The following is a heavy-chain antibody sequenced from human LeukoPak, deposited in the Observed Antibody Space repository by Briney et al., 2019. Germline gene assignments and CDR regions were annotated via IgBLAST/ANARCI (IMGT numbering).Heavy chain of an antibody. J-gene: IGHJ6*03. CDR2: INHSGST. V-gene: IGHV4-38-2*02. D-gene: IGHD1-26*01. Sequence: SETLSLTCTVSGYSISSGYYWGWIRQPPGKGLEWIGEINHSGSTNYNPSLKSRVTISVDTSKNQFCLKLSSVTAADTAVYYCASRGGASNPRGYYYYHMDVWGKGTTVTVSS. CDR3: ASRGGASNPRGYYYYHMDV. CDR1: GYSISSGYY.